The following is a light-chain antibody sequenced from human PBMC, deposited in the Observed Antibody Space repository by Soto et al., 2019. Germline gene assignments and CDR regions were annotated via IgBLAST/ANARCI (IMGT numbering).Light chain of an antibody. V-gene: IGKV2-30*01. J-gene: IGKJ1*01. CDR1: QSLVYADGNTY. CDR3: HKYYSYPRT. Sequence: EVVMTQSPLSRPVTLGQSASISCTSSQSLVYADGNTYLDWLQQRPGQSPRRLIYKVFNRDSGVPDRFSSSASGSEFTLTISCLQSEDFATYYCHKYYSYPRTFGQGTKVDI. CDR2: KVF.